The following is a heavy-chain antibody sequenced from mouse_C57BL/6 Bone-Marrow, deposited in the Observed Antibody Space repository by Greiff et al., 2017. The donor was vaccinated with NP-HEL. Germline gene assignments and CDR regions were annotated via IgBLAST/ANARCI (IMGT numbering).Heavy chain of an antibody. CDR1: GYTFTDYY. CDR2: IFPGSGST. CDR3: ARSNYYGSSPFAY. J-gene: IGHJ3*01. V-gene: IGHV1-75*01. D-gene: IGHD1-1*01. Sequence: VKLMESGPELVKPGASVKISCKASGYTFTDYYINWVKQRPGQGLEWIGWIFPGSGSTYYNEKFKGKATLTVDKSSSTAYMLLSSLTSEDSAVCFCARSNYYGSSPFAYWGQGTRVTVSA.